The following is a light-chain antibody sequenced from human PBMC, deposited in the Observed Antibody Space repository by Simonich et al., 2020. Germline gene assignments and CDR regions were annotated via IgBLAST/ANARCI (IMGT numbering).Light chain of an antibody. Sequence: QTVVTQEPSFSVSPGGTVTLTCGLSSGAVSTSYYPSWYQQPPGPAPPTLIYSTNPRPSGVPDRFSGTILGNKAALTITGAQADDESDYYCVLYMGSGIWVFGGGTKLTVL. J-gene: IGLJ3*02. V-gene: IGLV8-61*01. CDR2: STN. CDR3: VLYMGSGIWV. CDR1: SGAVSTSYY.